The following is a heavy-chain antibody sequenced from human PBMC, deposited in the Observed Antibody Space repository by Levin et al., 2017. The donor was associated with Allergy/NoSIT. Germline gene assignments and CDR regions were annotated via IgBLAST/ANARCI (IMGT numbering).Heavy chain of an antibody. Sequence: AGGSLRLSCAASGFTFSSYAMSWVRQAPGKGLEWVSTITGSGGSTYYADSVKGRFTISRDNSKHTLFLQMNSLRAEDTAVYYCAKNPCGGDCYHYFDYWGQGTLVTVSS. J-gene: IGHJ4*02. V-gene: IGHV3-23*01. D-gene: IGHD2-21*02. CDR3: AKNPCGGDCYHYFDY. CDR2: ITGSGGST. CDR1: GFTFSSYA.